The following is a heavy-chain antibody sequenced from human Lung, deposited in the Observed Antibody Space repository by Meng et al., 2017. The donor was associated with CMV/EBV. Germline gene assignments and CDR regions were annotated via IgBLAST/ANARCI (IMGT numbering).Heavy chain of an antibody. CDR2: IQSNTDGGTP. V-gene: IGHV3-15*01. D-gene: IGHD2-8*01. J-gene: IGHJ4*02. CDR1: GFTFSNVW. CDR3: TTDPGNGMYLPFDS. Sequence: ESXKISXAASGFTFSNVWMSWVRQAPGKGLEWVGRIQSNTDGGTPIYGAPAKGRFTISRDDSKSTLFLQLNSLKVEDTAVYYCTTDPGNGMYLPFDSWGQGTLVXVSS.